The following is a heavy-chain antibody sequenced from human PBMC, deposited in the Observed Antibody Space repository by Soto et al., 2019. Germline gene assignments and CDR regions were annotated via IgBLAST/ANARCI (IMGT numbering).Heavy chain of an antibody. D-gene: IGHD6-19*01. CDR2: IYQSGVT. Sequence: SETLSLTCTVSGGSISSTTYSWSWIRQPPGKALQWIGFIYQSGVTSYNPSLASRVSISLDRSNNQCSLKLKSVTAADTAVYFCAGMPYTSGLRFDPWGPGTLVTVSS. V-gene: IGHV4-30-2*01. CDR1: GGSISSTTYS. CDR3: AGMPYTSGLRFDP. J-gene: IGHJ5*02.